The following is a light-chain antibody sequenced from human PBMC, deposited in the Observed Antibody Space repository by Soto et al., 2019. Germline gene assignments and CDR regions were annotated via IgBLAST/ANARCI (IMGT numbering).Light chain of an antibody. CDR3: RSYTSSSTPYV. Sequence: QSVLTQPASVSGSPGQSITISCTGTSSEVGGYNYVSWHQQHPGKAPKLMIYDVSNRPSGVSNRFSGSKSGNTASLTISGLQPEDEADYYCRSYTSSSTPYVFGTGTKLTVL. CDR1: SSEVGGYNY. CDR2: DVS. V-gene: IGLV2-14*01. J-gene: IGLJ1*01.